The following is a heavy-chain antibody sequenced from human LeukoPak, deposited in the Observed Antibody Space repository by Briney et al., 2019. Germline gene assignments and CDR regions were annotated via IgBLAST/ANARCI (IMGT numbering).Heavy chain of an antibody. V-gene: IGHV3-48*02. CDR3: ARGSNGHYDSSGYYGLSIGLDV. Sequence: SGGSLRLSCAASGLSFNIHSMNWVRQAPGKGLEWISYISSSSSNIYYADSVKGRFTISRDNAKNSLYLQVSSLREEHTAVYYCARGSNGHYDSSGYYGLSIGLDVWGQGTTVTVSS. CDR2: ISSSSSNI. CDR1: GLSFNIHS. J-gene: IGHJ6*02. D-gene: IGHD3-22*01.